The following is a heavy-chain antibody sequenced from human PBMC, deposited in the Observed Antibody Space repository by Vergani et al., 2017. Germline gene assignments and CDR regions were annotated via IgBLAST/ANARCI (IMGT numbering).Heavy chain of an antibody. V-gene: IGHV4-31*03. CDR3: ARGKIQVTPEGFYYYGMDV. Sequence: QVQLQESGPGLVKPSQTLSLTCTVSGGSISSGGYYWSWIRQHPGKGLEWIGYIYYSGSTYYHQSLTSRVTISVDTSKNQFSLKLSSVTAADTAVYYCARGKIQVTPEGFYYYGMDVWGQGTTVTVSS. J-gene: IGHJ6*02. CDR2: IYYSGST. CDR1: GGSISSGGYY. D-gene: IGHD1-1*01.